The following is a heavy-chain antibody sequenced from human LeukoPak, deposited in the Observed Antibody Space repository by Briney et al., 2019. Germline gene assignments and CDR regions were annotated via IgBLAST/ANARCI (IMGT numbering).Heavy chain of an antibody. V-gene: IGHV4-30-4*08. CDR3: ATREEGIASDP. Sequence: SETLSLTCTVSGGSISSGDYYWSWIRQPPGKGLEWIGYIYYSGSTYYNPSLKSRVTISVDTSKNQFSLKLSSVTAADTAVYYCATREEGIASDPWGQGTLVTVSS. D-gene: IGHD6-13*01. CDR1: GGSISSGDYY. CDR2: IYYSGST. J-gene: IGHJ5*02.